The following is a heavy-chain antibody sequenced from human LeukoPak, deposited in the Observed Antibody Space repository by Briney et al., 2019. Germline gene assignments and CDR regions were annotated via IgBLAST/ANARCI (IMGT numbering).Heavy chain of an antibody. CDR3: ARDRGLLVTSGNYLDP. CDR2: IYYSGST. V-gene: IGHV4-31*11. Sequence: PSETLSLTCAVYGGSFSGYYWSWIRQHPGKGLEWIGYIYYSGSTYYNPSLESRVSISVDTSKNQFTLRLTSVTAADTALYYCARDRGLLVTSGNYLDPWGQGTLVTVSS. J-gene: IGHJ5*02. D-gene: IGHD1-7*01. CDR1: GGSFSGYY.